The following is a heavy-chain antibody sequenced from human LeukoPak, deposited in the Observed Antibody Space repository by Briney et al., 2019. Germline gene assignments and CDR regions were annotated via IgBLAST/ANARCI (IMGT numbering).Heavy chain of an antibody. CDR1: GGSISSYY. V-gene: IGHV4-4*07. CDR3: AKDRAVEYYYDSSYFDY. Sequence: SETLSLTCTVSGGSISSYYWSWIRQPAGKGLEWIGRIYTSGSTNYNPSLKSRVTMSVDTSKNQFSLKLSSVTAADTAVYYCAKDRAVEYYYDSSYFDYWGQGTLVTVSS. D-gene: IGHD3-22*01. CDR2: IYTSGST. J-gene: IGHJ4*02.